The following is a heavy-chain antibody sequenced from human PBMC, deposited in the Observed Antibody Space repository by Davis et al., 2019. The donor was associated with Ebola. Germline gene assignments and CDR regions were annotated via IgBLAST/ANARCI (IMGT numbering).Heavy chain of an antibody. J-gene: IGHJ6*02. CDR3: ARVRPPKTTTGGMDV. Sequence: ASVKVSCKASAYTFTSYYMHWVRQAPGQGLEWMGLINPSGGSTSYAQKFQGRVTMTRDTSTSTVYMELSRLRSEDTAVYYCARVRPPKTTTGGMDVWGQGTTVTVSS. CDR1: AYTFTSYY. V-gene: IGHV1-46*01. D-gene: IGHD1-26*01. CDR2: INPSGGST.